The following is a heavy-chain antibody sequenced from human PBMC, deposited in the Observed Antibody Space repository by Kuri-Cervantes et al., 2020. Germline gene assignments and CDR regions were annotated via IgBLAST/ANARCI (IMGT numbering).Heavy chain of an antibody. J-gene: IGHJ4*02. Sequence: ASVKVSCKASGYTFTSNGISWVRQAPGQGLEWVGWISAYNGHTNYAQKLQGRVTMTTDTSTGTAYMELRSLRSDDTAVYYCARDVSGSYYGDYWGQGTLVTLSS. CDR2: ISAYNGHT. D-gene: IGHD1-26*01. CDR3: ARDVSGSYYGDY. CDR1: GYTFTSNG. V-gene: IGHV1-18*01.